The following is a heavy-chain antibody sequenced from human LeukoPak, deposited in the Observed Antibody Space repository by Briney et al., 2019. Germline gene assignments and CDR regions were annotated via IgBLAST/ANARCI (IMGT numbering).Heavy chain of an antibody. Sequence: SETLSLTCAVYGGSFSGYYWSWIRQPPGKGLEWIGEINHSGSTNYNPSLKSRVTISVDTSKNQFSLKLSSVTAADTAVYYCARETYYYGSGRYFDYWGQGTLVTVSS. D-gene: IGHD3-10*01. J-gene: IGHJ4*02. CDR3: ARETYYYGSGRYFDY. V-gene: IGHV4-34*01. CDR1: GGSFSGYY. CDR2: INHSGST.